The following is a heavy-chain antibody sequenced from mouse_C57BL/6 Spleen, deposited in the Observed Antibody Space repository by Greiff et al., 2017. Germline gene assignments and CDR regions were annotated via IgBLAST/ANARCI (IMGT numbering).Heavy chain of an antibody. Sequence: EVQLQQSGPVLVKPGASVKMSCKASGYTFTDYYMNWVKQSHGKSLEWIGVINPYNGGPSYNQKFKGKATLTVDKSSSTAYMGLNSLPSEDSSVYYCARATLRYDFDYWGQGTTLTVSS. CDR3: ARATLRYDFDY. CDR2: INPYNGGP. CDR1: GYTFTDYY. V-gene: IGHV1-19*01. J-gene: IGHJ2*01. D-gene: IGHD1-1*01.